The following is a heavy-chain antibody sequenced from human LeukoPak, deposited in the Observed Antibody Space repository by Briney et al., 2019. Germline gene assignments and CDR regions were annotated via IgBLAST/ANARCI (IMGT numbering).Heavy chain of an antibody. V-gene: IGHV3-30*02. CDR3: GRGHWGLDY. CDR1: GFTFSSYG. D-gene: IGHD7-27*01. CDR2: IQNDGSNE. Sequence: GGSLRLSCAASGFTFSSYGMHWVRQAPGKGLEWVAYIQNDGSNEQYADSVKGRFSISRDSSKNILYLQMNSLRAEDTAVYYCGRGHWGLDYWGQGALVTVSS. J-gene: IGHJ4*02.